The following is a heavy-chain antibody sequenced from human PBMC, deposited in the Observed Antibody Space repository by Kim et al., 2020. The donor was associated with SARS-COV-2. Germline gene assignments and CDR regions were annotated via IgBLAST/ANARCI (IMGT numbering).Heavy chain of an antibody. CDR2: IWSDGTKK. Sequence: GGSLRLSCAASGFTFNISGMHWVRQAPCKGLEWVAAIWSDGTKKYYADSVKGRFTIPRDNSKNTLYLQMRSMRAEDTAVYYCTEFSDLGQGTLVTVSS. V-gene: IGHV3-33*01. D-gene: IGHD3-10*01. CDR1: GFTFNISG. J-gene: IGHJ4*02. CDR3: TEFSD.